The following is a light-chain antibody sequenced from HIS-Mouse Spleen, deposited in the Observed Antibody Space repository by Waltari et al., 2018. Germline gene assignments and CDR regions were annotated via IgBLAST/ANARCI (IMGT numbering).Light chain of an antibody. CDR1: SSDVGSYNL. J-gene: IGLJ3*02. Sequence: QSALTQPASVSGSPGQSITISCTGTSSDVGSYNLVSWYQQHPGKAPKLMIYEGSKRPSAVSNRFAGSKSGKTASLTISGLQAEDEADYYCCSYAGSSTLVFGGGTKLTVL. CDR2: EGS. CDR3: CSYAGSSTLV. V-gene: IGLV2-23*01.